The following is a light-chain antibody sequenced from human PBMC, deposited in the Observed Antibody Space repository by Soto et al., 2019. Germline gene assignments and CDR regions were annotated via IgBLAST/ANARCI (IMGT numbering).Light chain of an antibody. CDR3: MQAKHWTIT. CDR1: QSLVYSDGNTY. Sequence: DVVMTQSPLSLPVTLGQPASISCRSSQSLVYSDGNTYLNWFQQRPGQSPRRLIYKVSSRDSGVPDRLNGSGSGTDFTLKISRVEAEDVGVYYCMQAKHWTITFGGGTKVDIX. V-gene: IGKV2-30*01. CDR2: KVS. J-gene: IGKJ4*01.